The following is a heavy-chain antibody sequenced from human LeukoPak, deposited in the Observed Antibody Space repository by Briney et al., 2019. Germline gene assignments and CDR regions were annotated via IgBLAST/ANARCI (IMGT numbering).Heavy chain of an antibody. CDR1: GFTFSNAW. Sequence: GGSLRLSCAASGFTFSNAWMSWARQAPGKGLEWVGRIKSKTDGGTTDYAAPVKGRFTISRDDSKNTLYLQMNSLKTEDTAVYYCTTNYYDSSGYHLEEFDYWGQGTLVTVSS. CDR3: TTNYYDSSGYHLEEFDY. D-gene: IGHD3-22*01. V-gene: IGHV3-15*01. CDR2: IKSKTDGGTT. J-gene: IGHJ4*02.